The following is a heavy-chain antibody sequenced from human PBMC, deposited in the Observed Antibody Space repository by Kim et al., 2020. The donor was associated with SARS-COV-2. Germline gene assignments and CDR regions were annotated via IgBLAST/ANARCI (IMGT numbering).Heavy chain of an antibody. CDR1: GYSFSNYW. Sequence: GESLKISCKTSGYSFSNYWIGWVRQVPGKGLELMGFVYPDDSEIRYSPSFQGRISFSAAESITTAYLQLASLKASDTATYYCARRGGYCSSSSCYFYFYYMDVWGKGTPVIVSS. J-gene: IGHJ6*03. CDR3: ARRGGYCSSSSCYFYFYYMDV. CDR2: VYPDDSEI. D-gene: IGHD2-2*01. V-gene: IGHV5-51*01.